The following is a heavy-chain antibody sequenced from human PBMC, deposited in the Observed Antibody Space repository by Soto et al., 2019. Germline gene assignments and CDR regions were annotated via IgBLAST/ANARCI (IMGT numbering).Heavy chain of an antibody. CDR2: IKQDGSEK. CDR1: GFTFSSYW. V-gene: IGHV3-7*01. J-gene: IGHJ1*01. Sequence: GGSLRLSCAASGFTFSSYWMSWVRQAPGKGLEWVANIKQDGSEKYYVDSVKGRFTISRVNAKNSLYLQMNSLRAEDTAVYYCARGEWLVLSEYFQHWGQGTLVTVSS. D-gene: IGHD6-19*01. CDR3: ARGEWLVLSEYFQH.